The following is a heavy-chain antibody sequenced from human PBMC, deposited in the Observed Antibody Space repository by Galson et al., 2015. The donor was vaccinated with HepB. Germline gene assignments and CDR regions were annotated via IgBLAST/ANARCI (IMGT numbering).Heavy chain of an antibody. CDR2: ISTNSGDT. Sequence: SVKVSCKASGYIFTSKGISWVRQAPGQGLEWMGWISTNSGDTNYAQKFQGRVTMTTDTSTSTAYMELRSLRSDDTAVYYCARVYYDSSGYCCGYFDYWGQGTQVTVSS. V-gene: IGHV1-18*01. J-gene: IGHJ4*02. D-gene: IGHD3-22*01. CDR3: ARVYYDSSGYCCGYFDY. CDR1: GYIFTSKG.